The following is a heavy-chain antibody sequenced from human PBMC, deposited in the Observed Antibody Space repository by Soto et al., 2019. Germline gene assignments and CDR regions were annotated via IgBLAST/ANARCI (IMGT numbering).Heavy chain of an antibody. CDR2: IYYSGST. J-gene: IGHJ6*03. CDR1: GGSISSYY. CDR3: ARGNGGSYLYYYYMDV. D-gene: IGHD3-16*02. V-gene: IGHV4-59*01. Sequence: SETLSLTCTVSGGSISSYYWSWIRQPPGKGLEWIGYIYYSGSTNYNPSLKSRVTISVDTSKNQFSLKLSSVTAADTAVYYCARGNGGSYLYYYYMDVWGKGTTVTVSS.